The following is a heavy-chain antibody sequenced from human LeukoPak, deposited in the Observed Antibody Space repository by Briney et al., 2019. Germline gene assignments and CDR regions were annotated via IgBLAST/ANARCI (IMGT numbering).Heavy chain of an antibody. Sequence: ASVKVSCKASGYTFTSYGISWVRQAPGQGLEWMGWISAYNGNTNYAQKLQGRVAMTTDTSTSTAYMELRSLRSDDTAVYYCARIRLTGTTHNWFDPWGQGTLVTVSS. J-gene: IGHJ5*02. CDR3: ARIRLTGTTHNWFDP. V-gene: IGHV1-18*01. CDR1: GYTFTSYG. D-gene: IGHD1-7*01. CDR2: ISAYNGNT.